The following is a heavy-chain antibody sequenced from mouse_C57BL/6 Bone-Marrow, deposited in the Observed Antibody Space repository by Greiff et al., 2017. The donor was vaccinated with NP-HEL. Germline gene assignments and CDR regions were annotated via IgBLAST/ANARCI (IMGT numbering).Heavy chain of an antibody. CDR1: GYTFTSYD. D-gene: IGHD1-1*01. J-gene: IGHJ2*01. V-gene: IGHV1-85*01. Sequence: VQLQESGPELVKPGASVKLSCKASGYTFTSYDINWVKQRPGQGLEWIGWIYPRDGSTKYNEKFKGKATLTVDTSSSTAYMELHSLTSEDSAVYFCARKAVTTVVALYYFDYWGQGTTLTVSS. CDR3: ARKAVTTVVALYYFDY. CDR2: IYPRDGST.